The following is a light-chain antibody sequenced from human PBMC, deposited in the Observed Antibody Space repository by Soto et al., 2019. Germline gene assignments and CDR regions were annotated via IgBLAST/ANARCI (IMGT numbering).Light chain of an antibody. CDR3: SSYTVRRSWV. V-gene: IGLV2-14*01. CDR1: SSDVGGYNH. CDR2: EVT. Sequence: QSALTQPASVTRSPGQSITISCTGTSSDVGGYNHVSWYQQYPGIAPKLIIYEVTNRPSGVSDRFSGSKSGNTASLTISELQPEDEADYYCSSYTVRRSWVFGGGTKLTVL. J-gene: IGLJ3*02.